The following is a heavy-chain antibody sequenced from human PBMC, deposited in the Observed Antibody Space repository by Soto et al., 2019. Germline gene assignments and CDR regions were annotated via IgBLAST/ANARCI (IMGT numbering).Heavy chain of an antibody. CDR2: IYYSWST. J-gene: IGHJ4*02. CDR1: GGSISSSNYY. D-gene: IGHD4-4*01. Sequence: QLQLQESGPGLVKPSETLSLTCTVSGGSISSSNYYWGWIRQPPGKGLEWIGSIYYSWSTYYNPALNSRVTISVDTSKNQFSLKLSSVTAADTAVYYCARHPSMTTVTILYWGQGALVTVSS. V-gene: IGHV4-39*01. CDR3: ARHPSMTTVTILY.